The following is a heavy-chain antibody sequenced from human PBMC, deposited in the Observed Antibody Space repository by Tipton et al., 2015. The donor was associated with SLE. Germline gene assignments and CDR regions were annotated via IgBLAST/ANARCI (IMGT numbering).Heavy chain of an antibody. CDR3: AQAHLWGSYRYASDI. D-gene: IGHD3-16*02. J-gene: IGHJ3*02. Sequence: TLSLTCTVSGGSISSSSYYWGWIRQPPGKGLEWIGSIYYSGSTYYNPSLKSRVTISVDTSKNQFSLKLSSVTAAGTAVYYCAQAHLWGSYRYASDIWGQGTMVTVSS. V-gene: IGHV4-39*07. CDR1: GGSISSSSYY. CDR2: IYYSGST.